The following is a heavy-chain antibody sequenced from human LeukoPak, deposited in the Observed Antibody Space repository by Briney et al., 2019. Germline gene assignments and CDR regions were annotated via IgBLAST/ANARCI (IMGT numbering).Heavy chain of an antibody. CDR2: IYTSGST. CDR1: GGSFSIYY. J-gene: IGHJ4*02. Sequence: SETLSLTCTVSGGSFSIYYWTWIRQPAGKGLEWIGRIYTSGSTNYNPSLKSRVTMSVDTSKNQFSLKLSSVTAADTAEYYCTRDHYLSGFTWGQGTLVTVSS. CDR3: TRDHYLSGFT. D-gene: IGHD3-10*01. V-gene: IGHV4-4*07.